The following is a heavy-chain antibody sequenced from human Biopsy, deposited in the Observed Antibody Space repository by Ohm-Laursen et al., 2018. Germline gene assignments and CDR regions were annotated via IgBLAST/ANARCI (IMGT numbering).Heavy chain of an antibody. CDR2: INHRGNT. V-gene: IGHV4-34*01. CDR1: GGSFSGYF. D-gene: IGHD4/OR15-4a*01. J-gene: IGHJ4*02. CDR3: AVLYGAFDY. Sequence: SGTLSLTCVVSGGSFSGYFCSWIRQPPGKGLEWIGEINHRGNTKYSPSLRSRVSISVDTSKNQFSLNVNSVTAADTAVYYCAVLYGAFDYWGQGQLVSVSA.